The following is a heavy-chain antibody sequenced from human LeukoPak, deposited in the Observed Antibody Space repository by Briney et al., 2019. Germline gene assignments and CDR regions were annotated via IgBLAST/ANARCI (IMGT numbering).Heavy chain of an antibody. CDR1: GGSFSGYY. D-gene: IGHD2-2*02. Sequence: SETLSLTCAVYGGSFSGYYWSWIRQPPGKGLEWIGEINHSGSTNYNPSLKSRVTISVDTSKNQFSLKLSSVTAADTAVYYCARCKRAGYCSSTSCYMWESYYYGIDVWGQGTTVTVSS. V-gene: IGHV4-34*01. CDR3: ARCKRAGYCSSTSCYMWESYYYGIDV. J-gene: IGHJ6*02. CDR2: INHSGST.